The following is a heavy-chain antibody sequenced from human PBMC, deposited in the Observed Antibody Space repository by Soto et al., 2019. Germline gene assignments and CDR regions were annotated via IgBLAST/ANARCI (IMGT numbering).Heavy chain of an antibody. V-gene: IGHV3-23*01. CDR3: AKEWEPSIAVAGTNYFDY. Sequence: GGSLRLSCAASGFTFSSYAMSWVRQAPGKGLEWVSAISGSGGSTYYADSVKGRFTISRDNSKNTLYLQMNSLRAEDTAVYYCAKEWEPSIAVAGTNYFDYWGQGTLVTVSS. CDR2: ISGSGGST. CDR1: GFTFSSYA. D-gene: IGHD6-19*01. J-gene: IGHJ4*02.